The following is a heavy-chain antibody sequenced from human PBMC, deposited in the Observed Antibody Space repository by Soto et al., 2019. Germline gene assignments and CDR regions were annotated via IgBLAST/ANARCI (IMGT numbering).Heavy chain of an antibody. V-gene: IGHV1-69*02. CDR3: ARAGVAAAGRGFNWFDP. D-gene: IGHD6-13*01. CDR2: IIPILGIA. CDR1: GGTFSSYT. J-gene: IGHJ5*02. Sequence: QVQLVQSGAEVKKPGSSVKVSCKASGGTFSSYTISWVRQAPGQGLEWMGRIIPILGIANYAPKFQGRVTITADKSPSTAYMELRSRRSEDTAVYYCARAGVAAAGRGFNWFDPWGKGTLVTVSS.